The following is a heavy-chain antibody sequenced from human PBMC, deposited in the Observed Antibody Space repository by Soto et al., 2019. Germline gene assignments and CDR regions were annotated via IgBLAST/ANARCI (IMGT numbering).Heavy chain of an antibody. CDR3: ARGGRYCSDGTCYYWFDP. CDR1: AFTFKNHW. Sequence: GGSLRLSCAASAFTFKNHWMHWVRQVPGKGPVWVSRINGDGSFTSYADAVKGRFTISRDNAKKTVYLQMNSLRAEDTAVYYCARGGRYCSDGTCYYWFDPWGQGTLVTVSS. J-gene: IGHJ5*02. V-gene: IGHV3-74*01. D-gene: IGHD2-15*01. CDR2: INGDGSFT.